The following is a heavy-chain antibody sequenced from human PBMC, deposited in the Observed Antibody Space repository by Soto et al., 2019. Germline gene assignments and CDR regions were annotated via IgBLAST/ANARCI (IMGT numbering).Heavy chain of an antibody. Sequence: EVQLVQSGPEVRKPGESLRISCETSGYKFTTYWIAWVRQMPGKGLEWMGIIYPGDSETRYNPSFQGQVAILVDKSNNTASLQWSSLKASDTATSYCARHLGVTVAGTRWYCDLWGRGTLLAVSS. V-gene: IGHV5-51*01. CDR1: GYKFTTYW. J-gene: IGHJ2*01. D-gene: IGHD6-19*01. CDR3: ARHLGVTVAGTRWYCDL. CDR2: IYPGDSET.